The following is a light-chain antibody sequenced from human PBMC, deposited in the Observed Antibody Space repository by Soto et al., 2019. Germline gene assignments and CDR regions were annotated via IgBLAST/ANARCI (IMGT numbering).Light chain of an antibody. J-gene: IGKJ3*01. CDR2: DAS. CDR1: QSINNRY. V-gene: IGKV3-20*01. Sequence: EIVLTQSPGTLSLSPGERATLSCRASQSINNRYLAWYQQKPGQAPRLLIYDASSRATGIPDRFSGSGSGTDFALTISRLEPEDFVVYYCQQFGSAPGFTFGPGTKVDIK. CDR3: QQFGSAPGFT.